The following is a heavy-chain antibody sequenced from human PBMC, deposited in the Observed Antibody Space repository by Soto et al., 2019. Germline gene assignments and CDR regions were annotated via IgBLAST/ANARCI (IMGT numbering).Heavy chain of an antibody. CDR3: ARHSRGLYDILTGYYS. V-gene: IGHV4-39*01. D-gene: IGHD3-9*01. CDR2: IYYSGST. CDR1: GGSISSSSYY. J-gene: IGHJ5*02. Sequence: SETLSLICTVSGGSISSSSYYWGWIRQPPGKGLEWIGSIYYSGSTYYNPSLKSRVTISVDTSKNQFSLKLSSVTAADTAVYYCARHSRGLYDILTGYYSWGQGTLVTVSS.